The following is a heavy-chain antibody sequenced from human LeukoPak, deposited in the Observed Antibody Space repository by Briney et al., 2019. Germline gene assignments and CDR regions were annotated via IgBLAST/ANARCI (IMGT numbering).Heavy chain of an antibody. Sequence: PGESLRLSCAASGFTVSSYAMSWVRQAPGKGLEWVSGISVSGGSTAYAESVKGRFTISRDNPRNTLHMQMNSLRAEDTALYYCAIMHPYYDGNGYWVQWGQGTLVTVSS. D-gene: IGHD3-22*01. CDR1: GFTVSSYA. CDR3: AIMHPYYDGNGYWVQ. V-gene: IGHV3-23*01. J-gene: IGHJ4*02. CDR2: ISVSGGST.